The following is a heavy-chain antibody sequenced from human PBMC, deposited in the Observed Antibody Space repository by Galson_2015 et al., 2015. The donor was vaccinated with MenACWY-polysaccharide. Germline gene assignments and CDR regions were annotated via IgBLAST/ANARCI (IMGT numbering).Heavy chain of an antibody. Sequence: QSGAEVKKPGESLKISCEGSGYSFTNYWVGWARQMPGTGLEWMGMIYPCDSDTRYRPSLQGQVTISVDNSISIAYQQWSSLKASDTAMYYCARRYYDSSGYYLDYWGQGTLVTVSP. CDR2: IYPCDSDT. D-gene: IGHD3-22*01. CDR1: GYSFTNYW. CDR3: ARRYYDSSGYYLDY. V-gene: IGHV5-51*03. J-gene: IGHJ4*02.